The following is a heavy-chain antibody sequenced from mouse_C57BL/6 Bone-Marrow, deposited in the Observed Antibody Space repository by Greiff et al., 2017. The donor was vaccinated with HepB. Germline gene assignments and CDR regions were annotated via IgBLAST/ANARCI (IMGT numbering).Heavy chain of an antibody. CDR1: GFTFSDYG. Sequence: EVKLVESGGGLVKPGGSLKLSCAASGFTFSDYGMHWVHQAPEQGLEWVAYISHGSSTTYYADKVKGRATISRDKATNTLFLQITSLTSEDTAMYYCARPLWLRRGFDYWGQGTTLTVSS. CDR3: ARPLWLRRGFDY. J-gene: IGHJ2*01. V-gene: IGHV5-17*01. D-gene: IGHD2-2*01. CDR2: ISHGSSTT.